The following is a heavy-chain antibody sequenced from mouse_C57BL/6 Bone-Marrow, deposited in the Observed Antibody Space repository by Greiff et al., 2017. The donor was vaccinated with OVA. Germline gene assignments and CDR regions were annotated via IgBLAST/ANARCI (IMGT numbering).Heavy chain of an antibody. CDR2: IRSKSNNYAT. V-gene: IGHV10-1*01. CDR3: VRQKYGYCYCDC. J-gene: IGHJ2*01. CDR1: GFSFNTYA. Sequence: EVQLVESGGGLVQPKGSLKLSCAASGFSFNTYAMNWVRQAPGKGLEWDARIRSKSNNYATYYADSVKDRFIICRDYSESMLYLQMNNLKSEDTAMYYCVRQKYGYCYCDCWGHGTTLTVSS. D-gene: IGHD2-2*01.